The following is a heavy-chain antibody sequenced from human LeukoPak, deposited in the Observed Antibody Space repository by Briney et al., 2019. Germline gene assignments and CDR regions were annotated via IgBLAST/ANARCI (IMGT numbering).Heavy chain of an antibody. J-gene: IGHJ4*02. D-gene: IGHD2-8*01. Sequence: GASVKVSCKASGYTFTGYYMHRVRQAPGQGLEWMGWINPNSGGTNYAQKFQGRVTMTRDTSISTAYMELSRLRSDDTAVYYCAGSLGYCTSNVCYLKYWGQGTLVTVSS. V-gene: IGHV1-2*02. CDR1: GYTFTGYY. CDR3: AGSLGYCTSNVCYLKY. CDR2: INPNSGGT.